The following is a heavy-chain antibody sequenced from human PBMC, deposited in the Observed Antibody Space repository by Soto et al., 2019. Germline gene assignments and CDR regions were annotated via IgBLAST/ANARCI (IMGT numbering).Heavy chain of an antibody. Sequence: EVQLVESGGGLVHPGGSLRLSCAASGFTFSNYWMHWVRQVPEKGLEWVSRISTDGSSTGYAASVEGRFTISRDNAKRMLYLQMSRLRAEDTAFYYCAKDLHYGASDFWGQGTLVTVSS. V-gene: IGHV3-74*01. CDR2: ISTDGSST. CDR1: GFTFSNYW. J-gene: IGHJ4*02. CDR3: AKDLHYGASDF. D-gene: IGHD4-17*01.